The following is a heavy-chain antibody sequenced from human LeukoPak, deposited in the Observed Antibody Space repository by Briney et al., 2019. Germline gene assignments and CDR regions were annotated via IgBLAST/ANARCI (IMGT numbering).Heavy chain of an antibody. CDR2: INWNGGST. CDR1: GFTFDDYG. D-gene: IGHD3-10*01. J-gene: IGHJ4*02. V-gene: IGHV3-20*01. CDR3: VLTSGSGSYRGYLNY. Sequence: PGGSLRLSCVASGFTFDDYGIGWVRQAPGKGLEWVSGINWNGGSTDYADSVKGRFISPRDNAKNSVYLQMSSLRVEDTALYHCVLTSGSGSYRGYLNYWGQGTLVTVSS.